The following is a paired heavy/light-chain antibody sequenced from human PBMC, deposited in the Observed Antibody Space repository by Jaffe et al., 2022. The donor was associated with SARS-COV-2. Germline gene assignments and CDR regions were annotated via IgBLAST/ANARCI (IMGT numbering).Heavy chain of an antibody. J-gene: IGHJ6*03. CDR2: IGTVGDT. D-gene: IGHD3-10*01. Sequence: EVQLVESGGDLVQPGGSLRLSCAASGFTFSSYEMHWVRQATGKGLEWVSTIGTVGDTYYPDSVRGRFTISREDAKNSLYLQMNSLRAGDTAVYYCARGAMLRDSEGVYYYYYMDVWGKGTTVTVSS. CDR3: ARGAMLRDSEGVYYYYYMDV. CDR1: GFTFSSYE. V-gene: IGHV3-13*01.
Light chain of an antibody. CDR3: QHYYRTPLT. V-gene: IGKV4-1*01. Sequence: DIVMTQSPDSLAVSLGERATINCKSSQSVFYSPKNKNYLAWYQQKAGQPPRLLIYWASTRESGVPDRFSGSGSGTDFTLTISSLQAEDVAVYYCQHYYRTPLTFGGGTKVEIK. CDR2: WAS. J-gene: IGKJ4*01. CDR1: QSVFYSPKNKNY.